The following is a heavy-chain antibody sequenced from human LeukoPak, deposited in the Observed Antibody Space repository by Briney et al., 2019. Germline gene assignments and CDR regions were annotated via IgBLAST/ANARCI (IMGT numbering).Heavy chain of an antibody. Sequence: GGSLTLSCAASGFIFSSYGMHWVRQAPGKGLEWVAFIRYDGSNKYYADSVKGRFTISRDRSKNTLSLQMNSLRAEDTGVYYCAKDPGELWGQGTMVTVSS. CDR2: IRYDGSNK. J-gene: IGHJ3*01. CDR1: GFIFSSYG. CDR3: AKDPGEL. D-gene: IGHD3-10*01. V-gene: IGHV3-30*02.